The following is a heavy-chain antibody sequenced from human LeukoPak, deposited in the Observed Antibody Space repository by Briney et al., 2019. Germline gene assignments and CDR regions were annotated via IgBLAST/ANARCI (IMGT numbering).Heavy chain of an antibody. CDR2: IKQDGSEK. J-gene: IGHJ4*02. Sequence: GGSLRLSCVASGFTFSNYWMSWVRQAPGKGLEWVANIKQDGSEKSYVGSVTGRFTISRDNAKNSLYMQMNSLRAEDTAVYYCAKDVRMVTPGYFDYWGQGTLVTVSS. CDR3: AKDVRMVTPGYFDY. D-gene: IGHD4-23*01. V-gene: IGHV3-7*01. CDR1: GFTFSNYW.